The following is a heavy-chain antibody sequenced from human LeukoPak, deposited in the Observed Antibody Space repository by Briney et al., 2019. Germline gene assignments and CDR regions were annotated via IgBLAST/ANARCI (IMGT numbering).Heavy chain of an antibody. J-gene: IGHJ4*02. D-gene: IGHD1-26*01. CDR3: ARDQRGSYYGFFDY. CDR2: ISSSDSTI. V-gene: IGHV3-11*04. CDR1: GFTFSDYY. Sequence: GGSLRLSCAASGFTFSDYYMSWIRQAPGKGLEWVSYISSSDSTIYYADSVKGRFTFSRDNAKNSLYLQMNSLRAEETAVYYCARDQRGSYYGFFDYWGQGTLVTVSS.